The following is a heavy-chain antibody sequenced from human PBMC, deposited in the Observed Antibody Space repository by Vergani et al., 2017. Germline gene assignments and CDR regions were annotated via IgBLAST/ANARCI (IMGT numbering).Heavy chain of an antibody. CDR3: ARWVDTAMVGKRKKTAYYYYYGMDV. CDR1: GFTFSSYS. CDR2: ISSSSSYI. J-gene: IGHJ6*02. V-gene: IGHV3-21*01. Sequence: EVQLVESGGGLVKPGGSLRLSCAASGFTFSSYSMNWVRQAPGKGLEWVSSISSSSSYIYYADSVKGRFTIARDNAKNSLYLQMNSLRAEDTAVYYWARWVDTAMVGKRKKTAYYYYYGMDVWGQGTTVTVSS. D-gene: IGHD5-18*01.